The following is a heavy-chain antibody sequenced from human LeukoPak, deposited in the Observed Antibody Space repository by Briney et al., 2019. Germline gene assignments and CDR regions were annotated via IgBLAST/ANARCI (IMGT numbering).Heavy chain of an antibody. CDR3: AKRRDGSGTDWFDP. V-gene: IGHV4-59*08. D-gene: IGHD3-10*01. CDR1: GGSISGYY. Sequence: SETPSLTCSVSGGSISGYYWNWIRQSPGKGLEWIGKIYHGGRSIYNPSLESRVTISADPSKGQFSLNLRSVTAADTATYYCAKRRDGSGTDWFDPWGPGTLVTVSS. CDR2: IYHGGRS. J-gene: IGHJ5*02.